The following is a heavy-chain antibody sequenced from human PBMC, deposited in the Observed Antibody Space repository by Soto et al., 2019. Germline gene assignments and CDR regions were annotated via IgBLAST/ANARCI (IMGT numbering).Heavy chain of an antibody. CDR1: GDSFTNSA. CDR3: GRYCTNTKCRGGYYLDL. Sequence: QVLLVQSGAEMKHPGSSVIVSCSASGDSFTNSAFTWVRQAAGQRPERLGGIILALGTPHYSQRFQGRLTITADESSSTVYMELGSLRLDDTAVYYCGRYCTNTKCRGGYYLDLWGQGTLLTVSS. V-gene: IGHV1-69*01. J-gene: IGHJ5*02. CDR2: IILALGTP. D-gene: IGHD2-8*01.